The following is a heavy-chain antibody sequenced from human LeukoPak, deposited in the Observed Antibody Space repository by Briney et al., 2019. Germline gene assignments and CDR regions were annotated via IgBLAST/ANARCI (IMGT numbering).Heavy chain of an antibody. Sequence: PGGSLRLSCAASGFTFSDYYITWIRQAPGKGLEWVAHIKQDESEKYYVDSVKGRFTISRDNAKNSLYLQMNSLRAEDTAIYYCARDKIVGASKFDYWGQGTLVTVSS. J-gene: IGHJ4*02. D-gene: IGHD1-26*01. V-gene: IGHV3-7*01. CDR1: GFTFSDYY. CDR2: IKQDESEK. CDR3: ARDKIVGASKFDY.